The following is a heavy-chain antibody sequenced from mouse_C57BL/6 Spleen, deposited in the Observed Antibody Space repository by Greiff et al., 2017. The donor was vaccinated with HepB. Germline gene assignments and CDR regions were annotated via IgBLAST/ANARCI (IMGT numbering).Heavy chain of an antibody. J-gene: IGHJ4*01. CDR3: ARKEKGYYAMDY. V-gene: IGHV1-82*01. CDR1: GYAFSSSW. Sequence: LQESGPELVKPGASVKISCKASGYAFSSSWMNWVKQRPGKGLEWIGRIYPGDGDTNYNGKFKGKATLTADKSSSTAYMQLSSLTSEDSAVYFCARKEKGYYAMDYWGQGTSVTVSS. CDR2: IYPGDGDT.